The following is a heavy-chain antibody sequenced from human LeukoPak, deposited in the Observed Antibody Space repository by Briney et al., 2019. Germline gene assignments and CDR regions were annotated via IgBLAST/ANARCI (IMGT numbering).Heavy chain of an antibody. CDR1: GFTFSSYW. J-gene: IGHJ5*02. CDR3: ARVEITMVRGVNL. CDR2: IKQDGSEK. V-gene: IGHV3-7*01. Sequence: SGGSLRLSCAASGFTFSSYWMSWVRQAPGKGLEWVANIKQDGSEKYYVDSVKGRFTISRDNAKNSLYLQMNSLRAEDTAVYYCARVEITMVRGVNLWGQGTLVTVSS. D-gene: IGHD3-10*01.